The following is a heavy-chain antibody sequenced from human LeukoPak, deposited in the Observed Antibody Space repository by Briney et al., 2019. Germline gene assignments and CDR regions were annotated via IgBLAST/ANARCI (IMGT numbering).Heavy chain of an antibody. V-gene: IGHV4-38-2*01. CDR2: IYHSGST. Sequence: SETLSLTCAVSVYSISSGYYWGWIRQPPGKGLEWIGSIYHSGSTYYNPSLKSRVTISVDTSKNQFSLKLSSVTAADTAVYYGAGSSSPWGQGTLVTVSS. J-gene: IGHJ5*02. D-gene: IGHD6-19*01. CDR3: AGSSSP. CDR1: VYSISSGYY.